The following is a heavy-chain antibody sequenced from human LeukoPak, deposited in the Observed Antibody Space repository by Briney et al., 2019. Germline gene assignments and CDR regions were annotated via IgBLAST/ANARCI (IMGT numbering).Heavy chain of an antibody. D-gene: IGHD2-8*02. CDR2: IRFDAIQK. J-gene: IGHJ4*02. Sequence: PGRSLRLSCTASGFTFSTYAMHWVRQAPGKGLEWVTYIRFDAIQKDYADSVKGRFTIARDNSKNTLYLQMNNLRPEDTAVYYCAKASDCTGTNCSPTYFAQWGQGALVIVST. CDR3: AKASDCTGTNCSPTYFAQ. CDR1: GFTFSTYA. V-gene: IGHV3-30*04.